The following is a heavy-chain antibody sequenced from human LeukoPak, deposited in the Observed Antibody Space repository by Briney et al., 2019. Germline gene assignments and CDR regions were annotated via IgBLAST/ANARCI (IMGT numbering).Heavy chain of an antibody. D-gene: IGHD4-17*01. Sequence: SGPTLVNPTQPLTLTCTFSGFSLSTSGVGVGWVRQPPGKALEWLAFIYWNDDKRYSPSLKSRLTITKDTSKNQVVLTMTNMDPVDTATYYCAHSGTVTTPHDAFDIWGQGTMVTVFS. J-gene: IGHJ3*02. CDR2: IYWNDDK. CDR1: GFSLSTSGVG. V-gene: IGHV2-5*01. CDR3: AHSGTVTTPHDAFDI.